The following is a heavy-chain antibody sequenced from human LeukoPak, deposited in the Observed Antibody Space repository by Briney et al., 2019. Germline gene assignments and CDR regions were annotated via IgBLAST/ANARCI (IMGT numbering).Heavy chain of an antibody. J-gene: IGHJ4*02. CDR2: ISAYNGNT. Sequence: GASEKVSCKASGYTFTNYGITWVRQAPGQGLEWMGWISAYNGNTNYAQKLQGRVTMTTDTSTSTAYMELRSLRSDDTAVYYCARDSGYGGNPDFDYWGQGTLVTVSS. V-gene: IGHV1-18*01. CDR1: GYTFTNYG. D-gene: IGHD4-23*01. CDR3: ARDSGYGGNPDFDY.